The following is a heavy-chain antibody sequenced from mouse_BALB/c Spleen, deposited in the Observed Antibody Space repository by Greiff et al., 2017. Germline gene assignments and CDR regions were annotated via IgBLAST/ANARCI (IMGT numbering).Heavy chain of an antibody. CDR2: IYPYNGGT. J-gene: IGHJ1*01. V-gene: IGHV1S29*02. D-gene: IGHD2-1*01. Sequence: EVQLQESGPELVKPGASVKISCKASGYTFTDYNMHWVKQSHGKSLEWIGYIYPYNGGTGYNQKFKSKATLTVDNSSSTAYMELRSLTSEDSAVYYCARDGNYPYWYFDVWGAGTTVTVSS. CDR3: ARDGNYPYWYFDV. CDR1: GYTFTDYN.